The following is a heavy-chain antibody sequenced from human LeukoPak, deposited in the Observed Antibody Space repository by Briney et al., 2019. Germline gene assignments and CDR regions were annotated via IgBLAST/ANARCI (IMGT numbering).Heavy chain of an antibody. CDR2: INGDGSSI. V-gene: IGHV3-74*01. CDR1: GFTFSSYW. Sequence: GGSLRLSCAASGFTFSSYWMHWVRQAPGKGLVWVSRINGDGSSIRYADSVKGRFTISRDNAKNTLYLQMNSLRAEDTAVYYCAGEEVAGTIDYWGQGTLVTVSS. J-gene: IGHJ4*02. D-gene: IGHD6-19*01. CDR3: AGEEVAGTIDY.